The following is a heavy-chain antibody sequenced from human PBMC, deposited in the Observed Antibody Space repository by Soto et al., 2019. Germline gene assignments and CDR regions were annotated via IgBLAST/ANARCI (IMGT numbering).Heavy chain of an antibody. V-gene: IGHV1-69*13. CDR2: IIPIFGTA. CDR3: ARDHRMTTVTTDWFDP. Sequence: SVKVSCKASGGTFSSYAISWVRQAPGQGLEWMGGIIPIFGTANYAQKFQGRVTITADESTSTAYMELSSLRSEDTTVYYCARDHRMTTVTTDWFDPWGQGTLVTVSS. CDR1: GGTFSSYA. J-gene: IGHJ5*02. D-gene: IGHD4-17*01.